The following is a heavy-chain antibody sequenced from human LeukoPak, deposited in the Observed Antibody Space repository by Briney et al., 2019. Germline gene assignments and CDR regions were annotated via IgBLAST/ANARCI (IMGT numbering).Heavy chain of an antibody. CDR2: MNPNSGNT. CDR3: ASGSRYCSSTSCSYYFDY. D-gene: IGHD2-2*01. V-gene: IGHV1-8*03. CDR1: GYTFTSYD. Sequence: GASVKVSRKASGYTFTSYDINWVRQATGQGLEWMGWMNPNSGNTGYAQKFQGRVTITRNTSISTAYMELSSLRSEDTAVYYCASGSRYCSSTSCSYYFDYWGQGTLVTVSS. J-gene: IGHJ4*02.